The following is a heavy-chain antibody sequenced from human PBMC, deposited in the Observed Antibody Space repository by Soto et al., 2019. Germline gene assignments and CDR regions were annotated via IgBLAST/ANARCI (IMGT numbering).Heavy chain of an antibody. CDR3: EKDRVSNGYSSGWYPNYFVY. J-gene: IGHJ4*02. CDR2: ISGSGGST. CDR1: GFTFSSYA. V-gene: IGHV3-23*01. Sequence: PGGSLRLSCAASGFTFSSYAMSWVRQAPGKGLEWVSAISGSGGSTYYADSVKGRFTISRDNSKNTLYLQMNSLRAEDTAVYYCEKDRVSNGYSSGWYPNYFVYWGQGTLVTVSS. D-gene: IGHD6-19*01.